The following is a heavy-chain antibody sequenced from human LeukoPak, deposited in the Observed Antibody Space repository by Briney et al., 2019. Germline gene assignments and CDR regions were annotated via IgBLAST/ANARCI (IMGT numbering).Heavy chain of an antibody. CDR1: GFSFSTYY. CDR2: ISSSSTYI. D-gene: IGHD1-14*01. V-gene: IGHV3-21*01. Sequence: GGSLRLSCAASGFSFSTYYVNWVRQAPGKGLEWVSCISSSSTYIYYADSVRGRFAISRDNAKNSLYLQMNSLRAEYTAVYYCARENHGSFDYWGQGSLVTVSS. CDR3: ARENHGSFDY. J-gene: IGHJ4*02.